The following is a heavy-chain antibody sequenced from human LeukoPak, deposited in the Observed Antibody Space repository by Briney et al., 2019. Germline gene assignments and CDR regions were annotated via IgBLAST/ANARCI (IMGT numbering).Heavy chain of an antibody. CDR2: ITGSGSGT. CDR1: GFTFSSYA. J-gene: IGHJ4*02. CDR3: AKERSPEGFDY. V-gene: IGHV3-23*01. Sequence: GGSLRLSCAASGFTFSSYAMSWVRQAPGKGLEWVSGITGSGSGTYYADSVKGQFTISRDNAKNTLYLQMNSLRAEDTAVYYCAKERSPEGFDYWGQGTLVTVSS.